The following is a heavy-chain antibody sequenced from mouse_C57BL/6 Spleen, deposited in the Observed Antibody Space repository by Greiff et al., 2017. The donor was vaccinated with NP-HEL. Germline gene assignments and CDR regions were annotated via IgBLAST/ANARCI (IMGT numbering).Heavy chain of an antibody. D-gene: IGHD2-1*01. V-gene: IGHV1-19*01. CDR2: INPYNGGT. CDR3: ARSGGNSYWYFDV. Sequence: EVQLQQSGPVLVKPGASVKMSCKASGYTFTDYYMNWVKQSHGKSLEWIGVINPYNGGTSYNQKFKGKATLTVDKSSSTAYMELNSLTSEDSAVYYCARSGGNSYWYFDVWGTGTTVTVSS. CDR1: GYTFTDYY. J-gene: IGHJ1*03.